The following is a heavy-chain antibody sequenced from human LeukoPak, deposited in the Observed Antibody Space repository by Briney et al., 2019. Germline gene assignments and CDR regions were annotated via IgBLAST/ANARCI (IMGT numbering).Heavy chain of an antibody. Sequence: SETLSLTCTVSGGSISSYYWSWIRQPPGKGLEWIGYIYYSGSTNYNPSLKSRVTISVDTSKNQFSLKLSSVTAADTVVYYCASFIAAAGVFDYWGQGTLVTVSS. CDR2: IYYSGST. J-gene: IGHJ4*02. CDR1: GGSISSYY. CDR3: ASFIAAAGVFDY. V-gene: IGHV4-59*08. D-gene: IGHD6-13*01.